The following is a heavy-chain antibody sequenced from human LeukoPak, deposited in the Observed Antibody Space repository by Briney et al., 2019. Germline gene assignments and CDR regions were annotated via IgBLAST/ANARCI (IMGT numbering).Heavy chain of an antibody. V-gene: IGHV4-4*02. J-gene: IGHJ4*02. D-gene: IGHD3-3*01. CDR2: IYHSGST. CDR1: GGSISSSNW. CDR3: ARGGDFWSGSSSPFDY. Sequence: SETLSLTCAVSGGSISSSNWWSWVRQPPGKGLEWIGEIYHSGSTNYNPSLKSRVTISVDKSKNQFSLKLSSVTAADTAVYYCARGGDFWSGSSSPFDYWGQGTLVTVSS.